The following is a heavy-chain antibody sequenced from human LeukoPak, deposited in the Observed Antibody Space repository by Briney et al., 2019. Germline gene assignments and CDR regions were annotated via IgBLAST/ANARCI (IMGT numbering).Heavy chain of an antibody. D-gene: IGHD2-21*01. Sequence: GGSLRLSCAASGFTFSSYGMDWVRQAPGKGLEWVSGINWTGGSTGYADSVKGRFTISRDNAKNSLYLQMNSLRAEDTALYYCARDWVGISRNAFDIWGQGTMVTVSS. CDR2: INWTGGST. CDR1: GFTFSSYG. CDR3: ARDWVGISRNAFDI. J-gene: IGHJ3*02. V-gene: IGHV3-20*04.